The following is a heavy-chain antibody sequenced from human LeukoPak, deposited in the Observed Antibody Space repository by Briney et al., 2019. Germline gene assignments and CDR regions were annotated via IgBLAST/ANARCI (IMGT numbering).Heavy chain of an antibody. J-gene: IGHJ5*02. V-gene: IGHV4-38-2*02. CDR2: IYHSGST. D-gene: IGHD2-2*01. CDR3: ARDHRIVVVPAAMSNWFDP. Sequence: SETLSLTCAVSGYSISSGYYWGWIRQPPGKGLEWIGSIYHSGSTYYNPSLKSRVTISVDTSKTQFSLKLSSVTAANTAVYYCARDHRIVVVPAAMSNWFDPWGQGTLVTVSS. CDR1: GYSISSGYY.